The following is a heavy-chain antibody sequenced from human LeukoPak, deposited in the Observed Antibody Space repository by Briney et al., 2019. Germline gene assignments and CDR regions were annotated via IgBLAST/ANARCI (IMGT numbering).Heavy chain of an antibody. CDR1: GFTFDDYA. Sequence: AGGSLRLSYAASGFTFDDYAMHWVRQAPGKGLEWVSGISWNSGSIDYADSVKGRFTISRDNAKNSLYLQMNSLRAEDTALYYCAKDIAVRGVIMTIFDYWGQGTLVTVSS. J-gene: IGHJ4*02. D-gene: IGHD3-10*01. CDR3: AKDIAVRGVIMTIFDY. CDR2: ISWNSGSI. V-gene: IGHV3-9*01.